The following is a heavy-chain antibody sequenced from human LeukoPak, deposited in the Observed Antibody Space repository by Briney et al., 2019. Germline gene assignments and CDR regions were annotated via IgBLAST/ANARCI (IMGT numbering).Heavy chain of an antibody. CDR1: GFTFGSYA. D-gene: IGHD6-13*01. Sequence: PGGSLRLSCAASGFTFGSYAMHWVRKAPGKGVEYVSAISSNGGSTYYANSVKGRFTISRDNSKNTLYLQMGSLRAEDMAVYYCARSPYSSSRYLKGTWARGDYWGQGTLVTVSS. V-gene: IGHV3-64*01. J-gene: IGHJ4*02. CDR2: ISSNGGST. CDR3: ARSPYSSSRYLKGTWARGDY.